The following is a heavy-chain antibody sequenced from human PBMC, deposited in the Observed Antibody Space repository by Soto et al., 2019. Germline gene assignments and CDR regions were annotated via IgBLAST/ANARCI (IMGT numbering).Heavy chain of an antibody. D-gene: IGHD6-19*01. J-gene: IGHJ3*02. Sequence: QVQLVQSGAEVKKPGASVKVSCKASGYTFTSYDINWVRQATGQGLEWMGWMNPNSGNTGYAQKFQGRVTMTRNTSISTAYMELRSPRSEDTAVYYCARASLRQWLAGGDAFDIWGQGTMVTVSS. CDR3: ARASLRQWLAGGDAFDI. V-gene: IGHV1-8*01. CDR1: GYTFTSYD. CDR2: MNPNSGNT.